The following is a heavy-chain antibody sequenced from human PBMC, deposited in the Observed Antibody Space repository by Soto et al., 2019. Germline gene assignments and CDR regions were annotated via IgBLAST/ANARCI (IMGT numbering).Heavy chain of an antibody. V-gene: IGHV4-59*01. Sequence: PSETLSLTCTVSGGSISSYYWSWIRQPPGKGLKWIGYIYYSGSTNYNPSLKSRVTISVDTSKNQFSLKLSSVTAADTAVYYCARERVSRGSGNAFDIWGQGTMVTVSS. CDR3: ARERVSRGSGNAFDI. J-gene: IGHJ3*02. D-gene: IGHD3-10*01. CDR2: IYYSGST. CDR1: GGSISSYY.